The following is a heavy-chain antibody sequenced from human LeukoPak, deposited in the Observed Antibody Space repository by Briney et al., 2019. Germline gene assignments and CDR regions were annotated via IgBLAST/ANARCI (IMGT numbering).Heavy chain of an antibody. CDR2: IWYDGSNK. CDR3: ARSVGATTDWFDP. D-gene: IGHD1-26*01. Sequence: PGGSLRLSCAASGFTFSSNGMCWVRQAPGKGLEWVAVIWYDGSNKYYADSVKGRFTISRDNPKNTLSLEMNSLRGEDTAVYYCARSVGATTDWFDPWGQGTQVIVSS. J-gene: IGHJ5*02. V-gene: IGHV3-33*01. CDR1: GFTFSSNG.